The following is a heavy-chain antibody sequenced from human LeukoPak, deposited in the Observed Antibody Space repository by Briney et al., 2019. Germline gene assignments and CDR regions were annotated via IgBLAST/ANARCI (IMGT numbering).Heavy chain of an antibody. CDR3: ARDMVTMVRGVIMRRDAFDI. D-gene: IGHD3-10*01. J-gene: IGHJ3*02. Sequence: ASGTLSLTCAVSGGSISSSNWWSWVRQAPGKGLEWVSYISSSSSTMYHADSVKGRFTISRDNAKNSPYLQMNSLRAEDTAVYYCARDMVTMVRGVIMRRDAFDIWGQGTMVTVSS. CDR1: GGSISSSN. CDR2: ISSSSSTM. V-gene: IGHV3-48*04.